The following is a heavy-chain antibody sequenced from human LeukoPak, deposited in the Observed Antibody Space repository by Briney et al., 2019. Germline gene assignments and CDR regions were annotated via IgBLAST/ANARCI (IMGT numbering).Heavy chain of an antibody. CDR3: ARRRLDNWNDVFDY. Sequence: GGSLRLSCAASGFTFNSYTMNWVRQAPGKGLEWVSSISSSSVYIFYADSVKGRFTISRDTAKSSLYLQMNSLRAEDTAVYYCARRRLDNWNDVFDYWGQGTLVTVSS. V-gene: IGHV3-21*01. CDR2: ISSSSVYI. D-gene: IGHD1-20*01. CDR1: GFTFNSYT. J-gene: IGHJ4*02.